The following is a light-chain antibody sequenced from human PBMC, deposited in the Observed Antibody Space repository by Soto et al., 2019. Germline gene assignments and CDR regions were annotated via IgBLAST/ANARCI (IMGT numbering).Light chain of an antibody. Sequence: QPVLTQSPSASASLGASVKLTCTLSSGHGSNAIAWHQQPPEKGPRYLMRLNSDGSHTKGDGIPDRFSGSSSGAERYLTISSLQSEDEADYYCQTWDTGILVFGGGTKLTVL. CDR1: SGHGSNA. CDR2: LNSDGSH. V-gene: IGLV4-69*01. CDR3: QTWDTGILV. J-gene: IGLJ2*01.